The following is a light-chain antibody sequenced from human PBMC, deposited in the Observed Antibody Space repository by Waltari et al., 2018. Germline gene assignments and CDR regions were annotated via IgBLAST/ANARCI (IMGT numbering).Light chain of an antibody. V-gene: IGKV3-11*01. J-gene: IGKJ3*01. CDR2: DAS. CDR3: QQRFNWPPSFT. CDR1: QTVAHY. Sequence: EIVLTQSPATLSLSPGDRATLSCRASQTVAHYLAWYQQKPGQAPRLLIYDASTRATGIPARFSGSGSGTDFTLTISSLEPEDFAIYYCQQRFNWPPSFTFGPGTKVDIK.